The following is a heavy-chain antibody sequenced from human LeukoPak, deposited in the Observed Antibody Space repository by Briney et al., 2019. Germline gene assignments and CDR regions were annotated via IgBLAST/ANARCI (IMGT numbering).Heavy chain of an antibody. CDR3: ARDHMDTAMVPYYYYYGMDV. CDR2: INHSGST. CDR1: GGPFSGYY. V-gene: IGHV4-34*01. Sequence: SETLSLTCAVYGGPFSGYYWSWIRQPPGKGLEWIGEINHSGSTNYNPSLKSRVTISVDTSKNQFSLKLSSVTAADTAVYYCARDHMDTAMVPYYYYYGMDVWGQGTTVTVS. J-gene: IGHJ6*02. D-gene: IGHD5-18*01.